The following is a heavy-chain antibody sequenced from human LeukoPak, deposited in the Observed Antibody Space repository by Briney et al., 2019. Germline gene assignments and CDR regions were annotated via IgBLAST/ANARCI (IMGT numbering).Heavy chain of an antibody. CDR3: AREYYGAFDY. J-gene: IGHJ4*02. V-gene: IGHV3-30-3*01. CDR2: ISYDGSNK. Sequence: GGSLRLSCAASGFTFSNYALHWVRQAPGKGLEWVAVISYDGSNKYYADSVKGRFTISRDNSKNTLYLQMNSLRAEDTAVYYCAREYYGAFDYWGQGTLVTVSS. CDR1: GFTFSNYA. D-gene: IGHD4-17*01.